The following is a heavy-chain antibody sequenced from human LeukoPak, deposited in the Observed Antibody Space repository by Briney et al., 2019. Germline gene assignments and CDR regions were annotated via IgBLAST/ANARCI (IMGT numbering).Heavy chain of an antibody. D-gene: IGHD3-10*01. J-gene: IGHJ4*02. V-gene: IGHV5-51*01. CDR3: ARRSYYYGSGSYYRSSPFDY. Sequence: GESLKISCKGSGYSFTSYWIGWVRQMPGKGLEWMGIIYPGDSDTRYSPSFQGQVTISADKSISTAYLQWSSLKASDTAMYYRARRSYYYGSGSYYRSSPFDYWGQGTLVTVSS. CDR1: GYSFTSYW. CDR2: IYPGDSDT.